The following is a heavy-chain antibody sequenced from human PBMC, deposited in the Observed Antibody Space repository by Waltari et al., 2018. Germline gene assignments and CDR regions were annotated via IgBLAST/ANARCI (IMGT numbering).Heavy chain of an antibody. CDR2: IYPGDSDT. V-gene: IGHV5-51*03. D-gene: IGHD2-21*02. Sequence: EVQLVQSGAEVKKPGESLKISCKGSGYSFTSYWIGWVRQMPGKCLEWMGIIYPGDSDTRYSPSFQGQVTISADKSISTAYLQWSSLKASDTAMYYCARWRHYGGNSAHYYYGMDVWGQGTTVTVSS. CDR1: GYSFTSYW. CDR3: ARWRHYGGNSAHYYYGMDV. J-gene: IGHJ6*02.